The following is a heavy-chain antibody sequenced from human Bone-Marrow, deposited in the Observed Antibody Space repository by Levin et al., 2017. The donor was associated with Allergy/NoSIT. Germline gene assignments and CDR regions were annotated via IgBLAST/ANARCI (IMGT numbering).Heavy chain of an antibody. D-gene: IGHD5-18*01. CDR2: IKQDGSEK. J-gene: IGHJ1*01. Sequence: SCAASGFTFSSYWMSWVRQAPGKGLEWVANIKQDGSEKYYVDSVKGRFTISRDNAKNSLYLQMNSLRAEDTAVYYCARDFLDTAMVMQHWGQGTLVTVSS. V-gene: IGHV3-7*01. CDR1: GFTFSSYW. CDR3: ARDFLDTAMVMQH.